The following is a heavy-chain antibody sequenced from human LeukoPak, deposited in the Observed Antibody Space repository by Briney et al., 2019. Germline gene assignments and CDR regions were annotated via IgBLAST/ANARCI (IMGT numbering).Heavy chain of an antibody. V-gene: IGHV3-21*01. CDR3: ARGGPGLGSYFDY. D-gene: IGHD3-10*01. CDR1: GFTFGSYG. CDR2: ISSSSSYI. J-gene: IGHJ4*02. Sequence: GGSLRLSCAASGFTFGSYGMNWVRPAPGKGLEWVSSISSSSSYIYYTDSVKGRFTISRDNAKNSLYLQMNNLRAEDTAVYYCARGGPGLGSYFDYWGQGTLVSVSS.